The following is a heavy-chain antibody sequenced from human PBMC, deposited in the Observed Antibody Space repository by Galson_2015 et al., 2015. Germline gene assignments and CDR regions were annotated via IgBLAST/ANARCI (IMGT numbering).Heavy chain of an antibody. CDR3: ARSRKVVPAAHDFDY. D-gene: IGHD2-2*01. J-gene: IGHJ4*02. Sequence: ETLSLTCTVSGGSISSYYWSWIRQPPGKGLEWIGYIYYSGSTNYNPSLKSRVTISVDTSKNQFSLKLSSVTAADTAVYYCARSRKVVPAAHDFDYWGQGTLVTVSS. V-gene: IGHV4-59*01. CDR1: GGSISSYY. CDR2: IYYSGST.